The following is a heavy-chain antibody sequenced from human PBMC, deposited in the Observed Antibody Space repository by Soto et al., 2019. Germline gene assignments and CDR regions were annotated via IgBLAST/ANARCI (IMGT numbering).Heavy chain of an antibody. CDR3: ARERMRSNWNFGYYYYGMDV. Sequence: ASVKVSCKASGYTFTSYYMHWVRQAPGQGLEWMGIINPSGGSTSYAQKFQGRVTMTRDTSTSTVYMELSSLGSEDTAVYYCARERMRSNWNFGYYYYGMDVWGQGTTVTSP. J-gene: IGHJ6*02. V-gene: IGHV1-46*01. CDR1: GYTFTSYY. CDR2: INPSGGST. D-gene: IGHD1-7*01.